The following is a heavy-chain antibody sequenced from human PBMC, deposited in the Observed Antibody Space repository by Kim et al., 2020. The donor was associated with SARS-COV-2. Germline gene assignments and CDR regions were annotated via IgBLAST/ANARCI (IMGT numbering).Heavy chain of an antibody. V-gene: IGHV1-3*01. CDR2: KGGSGDT. J-gene: IGHJ4*02. CDR3: AKIGH. Sequence: KGGSGDTKNAESFRGRLTIACDTSASTGYMELNSLRSEDTAVYYCAKIGHWGQGTLVTVSS.